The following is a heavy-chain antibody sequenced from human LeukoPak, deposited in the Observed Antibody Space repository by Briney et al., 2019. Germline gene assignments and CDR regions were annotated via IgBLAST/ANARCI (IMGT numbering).Heavy chain of an antibody. V-gene: IGHV1-69*06. CDR1: GFTFSSYA. D-gene: IGHD3-22*01. J-gene: IGHJ5*02. CDR2: IIPIFGTA. Sequence: GGSLRLSCAASGFTFSSYAISWVRQAPGQGLEWMGGIIPIFGTANYAQKFQGRVTITADKSTSTAYMELSSLRSEDTAVYYCARKVPNDSSGYYYRGQFDPWGQGTLVTVSS. CDR3: ARKVPNDSSGYYYRGQFDP.